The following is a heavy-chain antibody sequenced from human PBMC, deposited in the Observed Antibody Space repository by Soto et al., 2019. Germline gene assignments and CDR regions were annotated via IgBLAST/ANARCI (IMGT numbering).Heavy chain of an antibody. CDR2: LDGSGSHT. Sequence: EVQLLESGGGFLQPGGSLRLSCAASGFIFSNETMSWVRQAPGRGLEWVSSLDGSGSHTFHADSVKGRFTISRDNSKNTVYLQMNSLRAEDTAVYYCVKARYSSNRGYFDYWGQGTVVSVSS. V-gene: IGHV3-23*01. D-gene: IGHD1-26*01. J-gene: IGHJ4*02. CDR1: GFIFSNET. CDR3: VKARYSSNRGYFDY.